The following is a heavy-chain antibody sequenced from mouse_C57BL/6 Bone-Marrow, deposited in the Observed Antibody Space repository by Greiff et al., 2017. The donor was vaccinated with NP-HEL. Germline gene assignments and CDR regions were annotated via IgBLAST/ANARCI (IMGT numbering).Heavy chain of an antibody. V-gene: IGHV1-52*01. CDR3: AREGFAY. CDR1: GYTFTSYW. Sequence: QVQLQQPGAELVRPGSSVKLSCKASGYTFTSYWMNWVKQRPIQGLDWIGNIDPSDSETHYNQNFKDKATLTVDKSSRTAYLQLSSLTSDDSAVYYFAREGFAYWGPGTLVTVSA. CDR2: IDPSDSET. J-gene: IGHJ3*01.